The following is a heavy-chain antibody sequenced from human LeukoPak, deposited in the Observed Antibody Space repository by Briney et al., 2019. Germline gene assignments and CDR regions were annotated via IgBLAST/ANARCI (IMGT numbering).Heavy chain of an antibody. CDR2: IRYDGSNK. J-gene: IGHJ4*02. CDR1: GFTFSSYG. Sequence: GGSLRLSCAASGFTFSSYGMHWVRQAPGKGLEWVAFIRYDGSNKYYADSVKGRFTISRDNSKNTLYLQMNSLRAEDTAVYDCAKGGYSGSDYPLGYWGQGTLVTVSS. V-gene: IGHV3-30*02. CDR3: AKGGYSGSDYPLGY. D-gene: IGHD1-26*01.